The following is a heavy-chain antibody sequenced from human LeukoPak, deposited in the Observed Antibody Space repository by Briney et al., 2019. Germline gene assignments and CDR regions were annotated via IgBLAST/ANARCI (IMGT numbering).Heavy chain of an antibody. CDR3: ARDYYYYGMDV. CDR1: GFTFSSYG. Sequence: GALRLSCAASGFTFSSYGMHWVRQAPGKGLVWVSRINSDGSSTSYADSVKGRFTISRDNAKNTLYLQMNSLRAEDTAVYYCARDYYYYGMDVWGQGTTVTVSS. J-gene: IGHJ6*02. CDR2: INSDGSST. V-gene: IGHV3-74*01.